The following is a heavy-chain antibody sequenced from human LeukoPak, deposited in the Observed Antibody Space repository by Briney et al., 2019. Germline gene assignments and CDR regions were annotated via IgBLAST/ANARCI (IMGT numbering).Heavy chain of an antibody. D-gene: IGHD3-16*01. CDR1: GGSISSYY. CDR3: ARETSQKGAHYMDV. V-gene: IGHV4-59*01. Sequence: PSETLSLTCTVSGGSISSYYWSWIRLPPGKGLKWIGNIYYSGYTTYSPSLRSRVTISVDTSKNQFSLKLSSVTAADTAVYYCARETSQKGAHYMDVWGKGTTITISS. J-gene: IGHJ6*03. CDR2: IYYSGYT.